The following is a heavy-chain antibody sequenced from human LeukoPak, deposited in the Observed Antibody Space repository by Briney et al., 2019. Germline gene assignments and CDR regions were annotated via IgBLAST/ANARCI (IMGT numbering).Heavy chain of an antibody. CDR3: ARDYYDSSGYYGY. V-gene: IGHV3-30-3*01. CDR2: ISYDGNNK. J-gene: IGHJ4*02. D-gene: IGHD3-22*01. Sequence: PGGSLRLSCAASGFIFNTYNMNWVRQAPGKGLEWVAVISYDGNNKYYADSVKGRFTISRDNSKNTLYLQMNSLRAEDTAVYYCARDYYDSSGYYGYWGQGTLVTVSS. CDR1: GFIFNTYN.